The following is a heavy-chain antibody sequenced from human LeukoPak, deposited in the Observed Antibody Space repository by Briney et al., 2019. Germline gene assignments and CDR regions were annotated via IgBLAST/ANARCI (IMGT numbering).Heavy chain of an antibody. CDR2: IYPGDSDT. CDR3: ARSPASDAAWYYYGSGTPGAFDI. CDR1: GYSFTSYW. V-gene: IGHV5-51*01. Sequence: GESLKISCKGSGYSFTSYWIGWVRQMPGKGLEWMGIIYPGDSDTRYSPAFQGQVTISADKSISTAYLQWSSLQASDTAMYYCARSPASDAAWYYYGSGTPGAFDIWGQGTMVTVSS. D-gene: IGHD3-10*01. J-gene: IGHJ3*02.